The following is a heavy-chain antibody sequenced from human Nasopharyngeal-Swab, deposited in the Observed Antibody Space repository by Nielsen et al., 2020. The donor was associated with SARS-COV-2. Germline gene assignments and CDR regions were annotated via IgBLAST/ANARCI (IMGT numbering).Heavy chain of an antibody. CDR2: VNEDRSAQ. Sequence: GGSLRLSCAVSGFTFSRLSMTWVRQAPGKGLEWVANVNEDRSAQYYVDSVKGRFTISRDNARNSLFLQMNSLRAEDTAVYYCATGTWFGYWGQGTLVTVSS. CDR1: GFTFSRLS. J-gene: IGHJ5*01. V-gene: IGHV3-7*03. CDR3: ATGTWFGY.